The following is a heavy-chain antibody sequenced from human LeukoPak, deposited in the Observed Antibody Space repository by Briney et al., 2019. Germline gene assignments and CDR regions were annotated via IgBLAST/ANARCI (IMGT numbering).Heavy chain of an antibody. CDR3: TKDIIVYLEWLSPNYYYYGMDV. CDR1: GFTFSSYG. V-gene: IGHV3-30*18. D-gene: IGHD3-3*01. Sequence: SGGSLRLSCAASGFTFSSYGMHWVRQAPGKGLEWVAVISYDGSNKYYADSVKGRFTISRDNSENTLYLQMNSLRAEDTAVYYRTKDIIVYLEWLSPNYYYYGMDVWGQGTTVTVSS. J-gene: IGHJ6*02. CDR2: ISYDGSNK.